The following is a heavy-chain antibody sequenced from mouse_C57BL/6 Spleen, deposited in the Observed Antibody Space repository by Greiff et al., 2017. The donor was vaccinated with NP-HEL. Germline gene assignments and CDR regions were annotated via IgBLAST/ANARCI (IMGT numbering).Heavy chain of an antibody. Sequence: QVQLKESGPGLVQPSQSLSITCTVSGFSLTNYDVHWVRQSPGKGLEWLGVIWSGGSADYNAAFISRLSIIKDNSKSQVFFKMSSLQADDTAIYYCARNGGYYGKNYFDYWGQGTTLTVSS. D-gene: IGHD1-1*01. CDR2: IWSGGSA. CDR1: GFSLTNYD. V-gene: IGHV2-2*01. J-gene: IGHJ2*01. CDR3: ARNGGYYGKNYFDY.